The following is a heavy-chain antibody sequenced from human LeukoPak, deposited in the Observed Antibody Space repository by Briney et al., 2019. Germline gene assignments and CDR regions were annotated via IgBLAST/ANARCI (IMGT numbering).Heavy chain of an antibody. CDR1: GYTFTSYD. J-gene: IGHJ4*02. D-gene: IGHD3-22*01. CDR3: ARGPLRYYYDSSGYYLD. V-gene: IGHV1-8*01. CDR2: MNPNCGNT. Sequence: GAAVNVSCKASGYTFTSYDINWVRQATGQGLEWMGWMNPNCGNTGYAQKFQGRVTMTRNTSISTAYMELSSLRSEDTAVYYCARGPLRYYYDSSGYYLDWGQGTLVTVSS.